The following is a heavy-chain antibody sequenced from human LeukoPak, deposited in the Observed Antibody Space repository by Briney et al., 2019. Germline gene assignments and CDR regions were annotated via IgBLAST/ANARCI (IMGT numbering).Heavy chain of an antibody. CDR3: ARGRTLGYCSSTSCPRSWFDP. V-gene: IGHV1-69*05. Sequence: SVEVSCKASGGTFSSYAISWVRQAPGQGLEWMGGIIPIFGTANYAQKFQGRVTITTDESTSTAYMEQSSLRSEDTAVYYCARGRTLGYCSSTSCPRSWFDPWGQGTLVTVSS. D-gene: IGHD2-2*01. CDR1: GGTFSSYA. CDR2: IIPIFGTA. J-gene: IGHJ5*02.